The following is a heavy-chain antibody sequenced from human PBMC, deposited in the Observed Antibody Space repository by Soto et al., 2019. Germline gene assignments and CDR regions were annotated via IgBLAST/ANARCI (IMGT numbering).Heavy chain of an antibody. D-gene: IGHD3-9*01. J-gene: IGHJ4*02. V-gene: IGHV3-15*01. CDR1: GFTFSDYD. Sequence: PGGSLRLSCTASGFTFSDYDMHWVRQASGKGLEWVGRIKSKTDGGTTDYAAPVKGRFTISRDDSKNTLYLQMNSLKTEDTAVYYCTTDPDTLYDDILTGPQIFDYWGQGTLVTVSS. CDR2: IKSKTDGGTT. CDR3: TTDPDTLYDDILTGPQIFDY.